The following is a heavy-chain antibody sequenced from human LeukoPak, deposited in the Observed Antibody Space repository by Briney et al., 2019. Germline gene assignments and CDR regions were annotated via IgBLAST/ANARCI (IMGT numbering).Heavy chain of an antibody. J-gene: IGHJ6*01. CDR1: GFTFSSYS. CDR2: IKTKIDGATT. D-gene: IGHD3-22*01. V-gene: IGHV3-15*01. CDR3: TTDYYDSGRDLDF. Sequence: GGSLRLFCAASGFTFSSYSMNWVRQAPGKGLEWVGRIKTKIDGATTGYAAPVKGRFIISRDDSKNTLYLQMNSLKSEDTAVYYCTTDYYDSGRDLDFWGEASTVTVSS.